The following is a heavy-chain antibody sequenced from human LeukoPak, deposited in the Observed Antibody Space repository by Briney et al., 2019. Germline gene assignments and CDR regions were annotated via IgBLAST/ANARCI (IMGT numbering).Heavy chain of an antibody. CDR1: GYTFTGYY. D-gene: IGHD6-19*01. Sequence: GASVKVSCKASGYTFTGYYMHWVRQAPGQGLEWMGWINPNSGGTNYAQKFQGRVTMTRDTSISTAYMELSRLRSDDTAVYYCAKDGSGWYFPLICTFDYWGQGTLVTVSS. J-gene: IGHJ4*02. CDR3: AKDGSGWYFPLICTFDY. CDR2: INPNSGGT. V-gene: IGHV1-2*02.